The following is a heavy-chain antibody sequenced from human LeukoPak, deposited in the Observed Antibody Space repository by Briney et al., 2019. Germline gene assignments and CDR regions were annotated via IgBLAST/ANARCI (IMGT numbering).Heavy chain of an antibody. D-gene: IGHD3-3*02. CDR1: GFTFSSYG. J-gene: IGHJ4*02. Sequence: GGSLRLSCAASGFTFSSYGMHWVRQAPGKGLEWVAVISYDGSNKYYADSVKGRFTISRDNSKNTLYLQMNSLRAEDTAVYYCARVLLLPPKILADYWGQGTLVTVSS. CDR2: ISYDGSNK. CDR3: ARVLLLPPKILADY. V-gene: IGHV3-30*03.